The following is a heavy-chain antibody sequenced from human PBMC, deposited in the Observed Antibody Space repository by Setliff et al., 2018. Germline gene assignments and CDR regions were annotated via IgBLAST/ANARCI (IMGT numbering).Heavy chain of an antibody. CDR3: AGQGPIFGSGLIPGFDQ. CDR2: VSVSGDDT. Sequence: PGGSLRLSCAASGLTFNSYAMSWVRQAPGKGLEWVSSVSVSGDDTYYTDSVKGRFTTSRDISKNTLSLQMSSLRTEDAAIYFCAGQGPIFGSGLIPGFDQWGQGTMVTVSS. V-gene: IGHV3-23*01. CDR1: GLTFNSYA. D-gene: IGHD3-3*01. J-gene: IGHJ4*02.